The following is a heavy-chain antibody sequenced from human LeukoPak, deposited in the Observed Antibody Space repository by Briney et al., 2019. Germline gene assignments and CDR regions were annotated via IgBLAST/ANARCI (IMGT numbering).Heavy chain of an antibody. CDR1: GGSISSSSYY. D-gene: IGHD6-19*01. CDR3: ARAAVAAPRGGFQH. J-gene: IGHJ1*01. Sequence: SETLSLTCTVSGGSISSSSYYWGWIRQPPGKGLEWIGGIYYSGSTYYNPSLKSRVTISVDTSKNQFSLKLSSVTAADTAVYYCARAAVAAPRGGFQHWGQGTLVTVSS. V-gene: IGHV4-39*07. CDR2: IYYSGST.